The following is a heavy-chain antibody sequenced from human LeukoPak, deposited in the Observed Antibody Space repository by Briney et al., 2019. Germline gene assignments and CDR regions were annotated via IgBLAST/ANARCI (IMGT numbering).Heavy chain of an antibody. CDR3: ARDLYYCSSTSCYTGAY. CDR1: GGSFSGYY. CDR2: INHSGST. Sequence: SETLSLTCAVYGGSFSGYYWSWIRQPPGKGLEWIGEINHSGSTNYNPSLKSRVTISVDTSKNQFSLKLSSVTAEDTAVYYCARDLYYCSSTSCYTGAYWGQGTLVTVSS. J-gene: IGHJ4*02. D-gene: IGHD2-2*02. V-gene: IGHV4-34*01.